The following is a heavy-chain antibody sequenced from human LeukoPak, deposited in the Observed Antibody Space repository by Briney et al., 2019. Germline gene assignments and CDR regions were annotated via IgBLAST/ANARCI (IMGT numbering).Heavy chain of an antibody. D-gene: IGHD6-13*01. CDR1: GFTFSSYA. CDR3: ARGIPSADTGTSFDY. J-gene: IGHJ4*02. V-gene: IGHV3-53*01. Sequence: PGGSLRLSCAASGFTFSSYAMSWVRQAPGKGLEWVSVIYSGSSTYYAESVKGRFTISRNTSKNTLYLQMNSLRADDTAVYYCARGIPSADTGTSFDYWGQGTLVTVSS. CDR2: IYSGSST.